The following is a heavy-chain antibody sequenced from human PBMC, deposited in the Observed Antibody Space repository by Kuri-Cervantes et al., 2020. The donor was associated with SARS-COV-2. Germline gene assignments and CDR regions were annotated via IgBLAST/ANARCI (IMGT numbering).Heavy chain of an antibody. CDR2: INHSGST. CDR1: GGSFSGYY. J-gene: IGHJ4*02. V-gene: IGHV4-34*01. CDR3: ARRRSSTSCYCFDY. D-gene: IGHD2-2*01. Sequence: GSLRLSCAVYGGSFSGYYWSWIRQPPGKGLEWIGEINHSGSTNYNPSLKSRVTISVDKSKNQFSLKLSSVTAADTAVYYCARRRSSTSCYCFDYWGQGTLVTVSS.